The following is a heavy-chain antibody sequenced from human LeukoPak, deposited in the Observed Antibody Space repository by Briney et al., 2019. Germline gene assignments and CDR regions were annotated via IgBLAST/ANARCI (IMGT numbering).Heavy chain of an antibody. CDR2: IYYSGST. Sequence: SQTLSLTCTVSGGSISSGDYYWSWIRQPPGKGVEWIGYIYYSGSTYYNPSLKSRVTISVDTSKNQFSLKLSSVTAADTAVYYCARLDSGSYVGYWGQGTLVTVSS. V-gene: IGHV4-30-4*08. D-gene: IGHD3-10*01. J-gene: IGHJ4*02. CDR1: GGSISSGDYY. CDR3: ARLDSGSYVGY.